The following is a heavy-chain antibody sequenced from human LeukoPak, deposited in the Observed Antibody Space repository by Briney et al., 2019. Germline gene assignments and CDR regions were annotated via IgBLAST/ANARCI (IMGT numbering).Heavy chain of an antibody. J-gene: IGHJ4*02. Sequence: GGSLRLSCAASGITFINHAMDWVRQAPGKGLEWVAVISYDGSDTYYADSVKGRFTISRDNSKNTLYLQMNSLRAEDTAVYYCAKDLKQWLGIFDYWGQGTLVTVSS. CDR2: ISYDGSDT. CDR1: GITFINHA. CDR3: AKDLKQWLGIFDY. V-gene: IGHV3-30-3*01. D-gene: IGHD6-19*01.